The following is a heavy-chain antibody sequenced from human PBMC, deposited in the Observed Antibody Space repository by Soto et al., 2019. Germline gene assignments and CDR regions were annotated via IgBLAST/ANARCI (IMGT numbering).Heavy chain of an antibody. CDR2: FDPEDGET. J-gene: IGHJ6*02. CDR3: ATSEHSL. Sequence: SGYSERELILHWVRQAPGKGLEWMGGFDPEDGETIYAQKFQGRVTMTEDTSTDTAYMELSSLRSEDTAVYYCATSEHSLWGQGTTVTVSS. CDR1: GYSERELI. D-gene: IGHD1-1*01. V-gene: IGHV1-24*01.